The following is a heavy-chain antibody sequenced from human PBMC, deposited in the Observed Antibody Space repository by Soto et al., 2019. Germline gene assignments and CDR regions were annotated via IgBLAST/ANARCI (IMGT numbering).Heavy chain of an antibody. CDR1: GFTFSSYA. J-gene: IGHJ4*02. V-gene: IGHV3-64D*06. CDR2: ISSNGGST. CDR3: VKAPNYYDSSGYYYEVPDY. D-gene: IGHD3-22*01. Sequence: GGSLRLSCSASGFTFSSYAMHWVRQAPGKGLEYVSAISSNGGSTYYADSVKGRFTISRDNSKNTLYLQMSSLRAEDTDVYCCVKAPNYYDSSGYYYEVPDYWGQGTPVTVSS.